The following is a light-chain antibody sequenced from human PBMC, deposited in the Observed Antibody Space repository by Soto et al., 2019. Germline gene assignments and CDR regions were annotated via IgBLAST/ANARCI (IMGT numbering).Light chain of an antibody. CDR3: SSYTGSSTVV. Sequence: QSALTQPASVSGSPGQSITISCTGTSSDVGGYDYASWYQQLPGKAPKLLIYDVNNRPSGVSHRSSGSKSGNTASLTISGLQAEDEADYYCSSYTGSSTVVFGTGTKVTVL. V-gene: IGLV2-14*01. CDR2: DVN. J-gene: IGLJ1*01. CDR1: SSDVGGYDY.